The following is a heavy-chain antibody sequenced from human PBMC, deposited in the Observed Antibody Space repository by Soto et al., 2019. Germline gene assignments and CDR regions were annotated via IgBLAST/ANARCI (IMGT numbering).Heavy chain of an antibody. CDR1: GFTFNSYA. V-gene: IGHV3-30*18. Sequence: QVQLVESGGGVVQPGRSLRLSCAASGFTFNSYAMHWVRQAPGKGLEWVAVISFDGSNKYYADSVKGRFTVSRDNSKDPLSLQINSLRVGDTASYYCAKDHSNSLRYFDLRGRGTLVTVSS. CDR3: AKDHSNSLRYFDL. D-gene: IGHD6-13*01. CDR2: ISFDGSNK. J-gene: IGHJ2*01.